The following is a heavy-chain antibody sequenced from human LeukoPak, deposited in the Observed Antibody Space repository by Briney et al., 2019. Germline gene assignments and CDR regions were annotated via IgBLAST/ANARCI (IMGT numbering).Heavy chain of an antibody. CDR3: AKEGRSSSWYYFDY. CDR1: GFAFDDYA. Sequence: PGGSLRLSCAASGFAFDDYAMHWVRQAPGKGLEWVSLISGDGGSTYYADSVKGRFTISRDNSKNSLYLQMNSLRTEDTALYYCAKEGRSSSWYYFDYWGQGTLVTVSS. CDR2: ISGDGGST. D-gene: IGHD6-13*01. V-gene: IGHV3-43*02. J-gene: IGHJ4*02.